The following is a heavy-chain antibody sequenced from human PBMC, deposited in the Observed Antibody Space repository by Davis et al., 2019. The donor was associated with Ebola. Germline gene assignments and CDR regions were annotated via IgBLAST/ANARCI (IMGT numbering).Heavy chain of an antibody. J-gene: IGHJ6*02. CDR2: IKSKTDGGTT. D-gene: IGHD2-2*01. CDR3: TTVLYQPGMDV. CDR1: GFTFSNAW. V-gene: IGHV3-15*01. Sequence: GESLKISCAASGFTFSNAWMSWVRQAPGKGLEWVGRIKSKTDGGTTDYAAPVKGRFTISSDDSKNTLYLQMNSLKTEDTAVYYCTTVLYQPGMDVWGQGTTVTVSS.